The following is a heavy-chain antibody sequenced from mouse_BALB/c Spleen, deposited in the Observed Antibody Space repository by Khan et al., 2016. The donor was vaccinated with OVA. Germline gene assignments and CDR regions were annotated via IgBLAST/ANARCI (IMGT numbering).Heavy chain of an antibody. D-gene: IGHD3-1*01. V-gene: IGHV1-4*01. J-gene: IGHJ2*01. CDR3: ARKSTRASY. Sequence: VQLQQSGAELVKPGASVKMSCKASGYTFTSYTMHWVKQRPGQGLEWIGYINPSSGYTKYNQKFKDKATLTADKSSSTAYMQLSSLTSEDSAVEYCARKSTRASYGGQGTTLTVSS. CDR2: INPSSGYT. CDR1: GYTFTSYT.